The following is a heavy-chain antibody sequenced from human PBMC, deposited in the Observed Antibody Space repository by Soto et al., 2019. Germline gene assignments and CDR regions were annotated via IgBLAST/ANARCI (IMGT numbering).Heavy chain of an antibody. CDR3: ARDLSSAFVY. J-gene: IGHJ4*02. CDR2: IRIDSNHI. V-gene: IGHV3-48*02. D-gene: IGHD1-26*01. Sequence: EVQLVESGGGLVQPGGSLRLSCAASGFIFTSYSMNWVRQAPGKGLEWLSYIRIDSNHIGYADSVRGRFTISSDIAKNSLYLQMNSLRDEDTAVYYCARDLSSAFVYWGQGTLVTVSS. CDR1: GFIFTSYS.